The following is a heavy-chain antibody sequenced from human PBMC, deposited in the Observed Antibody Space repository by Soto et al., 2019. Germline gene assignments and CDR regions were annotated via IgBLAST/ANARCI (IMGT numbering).Heavy chain of an antibody. V-gene: IGHV3-23*01. J-gene: IGHJ4*02. Sequence: GGSLRLSCAASGFTFSHYAMSWVRQAPGKGLEWVSSITGRTTHYAESVEGRFTVSRDDSANTLFLQMKSLRGEDTAVYFCAHGRYYGGNFPFFDFWGQGTLVTVSS. D-gene: IGHD4-17*01. CDR3: AHGRYYGGNFPFFDF. CDR2: SITGRTT. CDR1: GFTFSHYA.